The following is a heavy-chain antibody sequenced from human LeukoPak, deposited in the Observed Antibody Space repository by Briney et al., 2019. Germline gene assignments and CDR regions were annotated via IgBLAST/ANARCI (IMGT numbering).Heavy chain of an antibody. CDR1: GFTFDDYG. Sequence: GGSLRLSCAASGFTFDDYGMSWVRQAPGKGLEWVSGINWNGGRAGHADSVKGRFTISRDNSKNTLYLQMNSLRAGDTAVYYCAVSLYSPGGFDYWGQGTLVTVSS. CDR3: AVSLYSPGGFDY. J-gene: IGHJ4*02. V-gene: IGHV3-20*04. CDR2: INWNGGRA. D-gene: IGHD5-12*01.